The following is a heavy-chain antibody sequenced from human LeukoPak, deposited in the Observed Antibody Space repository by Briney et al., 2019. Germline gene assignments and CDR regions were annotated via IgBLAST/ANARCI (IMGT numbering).Heavy chain of an antibody. CDR2: INAGNGNT. J-gene: IGHJ6*03. Sequence: ASVKVSCKASGYTFTSYAMHWVRQAPGQRLEWMGWINAGNGNTKYSQKFQGRVTITRDTSASTAYMELSSLRAEDTAVYYCAKDLGSTIFGVVPRDYYYYMDVWGKGTRSPSP. CDR3: AKDLGSTIFGVVPRDYYYYMDV. CDR1: GYTFTSYA. V-gene: IGHV1-3*01. D-gene: IGHD3-3*01.